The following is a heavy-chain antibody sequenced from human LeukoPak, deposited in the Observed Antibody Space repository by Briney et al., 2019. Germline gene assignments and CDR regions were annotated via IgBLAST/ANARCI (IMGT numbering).Heavy chain of an antibody. Sequence: GASVKVSCKASGYTFTSYDINWVRQATGQGLEWMGWMNPNSGNTGYAQKFQGRVTMTRNTSISTAYMELSRLRSDDTAVYYCARGGAGEGYCSSTSCHGHDFWGQGTLVTVSS. J-gene: IGHJ4*02. CDR1: GYTFTSYD. CDR3: ARGGAGEGYCSSTSCHGHDF. CDR2: MNPNSGNT. D-gene: IGHD2-2*01. V-gene: IGHV1-8*01.